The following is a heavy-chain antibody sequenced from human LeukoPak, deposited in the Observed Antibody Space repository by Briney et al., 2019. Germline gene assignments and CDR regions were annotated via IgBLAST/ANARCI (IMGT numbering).Heavy chain of an antibody. CDR2: IIPIFGTA. Sequence: ASVKVSCKASGGTFSSYAISWVRQAPGQGLEWMGGIIPIFGTANYAQKFQGRVTITADKSTSTAYMELSSLRSEDTAVYYCAVRPPLFGSGSYSTPPYMDVWGKGTTVTVSS. D-gene: IGHD3-10*01. J-gene: IGHJ6*03. CDR3: AVRPPLFGSGSYSTPPYMDV. CDR1: GGTFSSYA. V-gene: IGHV1-69*06.